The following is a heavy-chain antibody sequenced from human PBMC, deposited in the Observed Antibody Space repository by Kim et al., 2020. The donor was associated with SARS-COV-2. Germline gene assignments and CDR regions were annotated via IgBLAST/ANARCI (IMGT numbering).Heavy chain of an antibody. CDR3: ARGGGQVLWYYYYGMDV. J-gene: IGHJ6*02. CDR2: MNPNSGNT. D-gene: IGHD3-10*01. V-gene: IGHV1-8*01. Sequence: ASVKVSCKASGYTFTSYDINWVRQATGQGLEWMGWMNPNSGNTGYAQKFQGRVTMTRNTSISTAYMELSSLRSEDTAVYYCARGGGQVLWYYYYGMDVWGQGTTVTVSS. CDR1: GYTFTSYD.